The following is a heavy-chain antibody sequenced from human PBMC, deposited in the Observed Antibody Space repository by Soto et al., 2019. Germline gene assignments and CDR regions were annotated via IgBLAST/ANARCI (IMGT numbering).Heavy chain of an antibody. CDR2: IYYSGST. CDR1: GGSISSYY. D-gene: IGHD2-21*02. Sequence: SETLSLTCTVSGGSISSYYWSWIRQPPGKGLEWIGYIYYSGSTIYNPSLKSRVTISVDKSKNQFSLKLSSVTAADTAVYYCARDRTATGYFDYWGQGTLVTVSS. J-gene: IGHJ4*01. V-gene: IGHV4-59*01. CDR3: ARDRTATGYFDY.